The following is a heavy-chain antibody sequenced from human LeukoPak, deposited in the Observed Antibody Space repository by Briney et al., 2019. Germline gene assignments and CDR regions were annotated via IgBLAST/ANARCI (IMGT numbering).Heavy chain of an antibody. J-gene: IGHJ4*02. CDR2: INHGGST. Sequence: SETLSLTCAVYGGSLSAYYWTWIRQPPGKGLEWIGEINHGGSTNYNPSLKSRVTISIDTSRNQFSLKLSSVTAADTAVYYCARDRGPAAAIFDYWGQGTLVTASS. CDR3: ARDRGPAAAIFDY. V-gene: IGHV4-34*01. CDR1: GGSLSAYY. D-gene: IGHD2-2*01.